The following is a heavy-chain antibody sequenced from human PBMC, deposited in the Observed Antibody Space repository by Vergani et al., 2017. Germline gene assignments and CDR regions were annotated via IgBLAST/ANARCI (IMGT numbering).Heavy chain of an antibody. D-gene: IGHD1-26*01. CDR1: GGSISSSSYY. J-gene: IGHJ6*02. Sequence: QLQESGPGLVKPSEILSLTCTVSGGSISSSSYYWSWIRQPPGKGLEWIGYIYYSGSTNYNPSLKSRVTISVDTSKNQFSLKLSSVTAADTAVYYCARDRGIVGATTGGMDVWGQGTTVTVSS. V-gene: IGHV4-61*01. CDR3: ARDRGIVGATTGGMDV. CDR2: IYYSGST.